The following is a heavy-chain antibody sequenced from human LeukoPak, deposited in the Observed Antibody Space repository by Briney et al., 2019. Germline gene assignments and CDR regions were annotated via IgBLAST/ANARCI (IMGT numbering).Heavy chain of an antibody. CDR1: GFTFSNAW. J-gene: IGHJ4*02. D-gene: IGHD3-22*01. V-gene: IGHV3-15*01. Sequence: GGSLRLSCAASGFTFSNAWMNWVRQAPGKELEWVGRIFSKSDGEKKEYSVPVQGRFTISRDDSKNMLYLQMDSLKTEDTALYYCTTGRDSYDSSDFDDWGQGTLVTVAS. CDR2: IFSKSDGEKK. CDR3: TTGRDSYDSSDFDD.